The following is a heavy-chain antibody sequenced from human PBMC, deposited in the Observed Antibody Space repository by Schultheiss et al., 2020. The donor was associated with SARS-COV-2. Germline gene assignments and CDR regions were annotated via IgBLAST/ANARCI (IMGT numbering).Heavy chain of an antibody. CDR2: ISYDGSNK. V-gene: IGHV3-30*18. D-gene: IGHD5-18*01. Sequence: GESLKISCAASGFTFSSYSMNWVRQAPGKGLEWVAVISYDGSNKYYADSVMGRFTISRDNSKNTLYLQMNSLRAEDTAVYYCAKGLIPWIQLWYDAFDIWGQGTMVTVSS. CDR3: AKGLIPWIQLWYDAFDI. J-gene: IGHJ3*02. CDR1: GFTFSSYS.